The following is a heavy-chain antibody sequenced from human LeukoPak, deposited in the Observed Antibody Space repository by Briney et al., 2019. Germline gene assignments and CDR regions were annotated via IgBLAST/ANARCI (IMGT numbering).Heavy chain of an antibody. D-gene: IGHD1-26*01. CDR2: MNANSGNR. V-gene: IGHV1-8*01. CDR3: ARLGDSGSYSGYGLDV. CDR1: GYTFSSYD. Sequence: ASVKVSCKASGYTFSSYDINWVRQATGQGLEWMGWMNANSGNRGYAQKFQGRVTMTWNTPISTAYMELSSLRSEDTAVYYCARLGDSGSYSGYGLDVWGQGTTVTVSS. J-gene: IGHJ6*02.